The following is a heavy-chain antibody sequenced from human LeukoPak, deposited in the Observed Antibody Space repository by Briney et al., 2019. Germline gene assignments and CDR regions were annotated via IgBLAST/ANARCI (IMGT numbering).Heavy chain of an antibody. J-gene: IGHJ4*02. V-gene: IGHV1-69*04. D-gene: IGHD2/OR15-2a*01. CDR3: ARDNIGPDFDY. CDR2: IIPILGIA. Sequence: ASVTVSCKASGYTFTSYYLHWVRQAPGQGLEWMGRIIPILGIANYAQKFQGRVTITADKSTSTAYMELSSLRSEDTAVYHCARDNIGPDFDYWGQGTLVTVPS. CDR1: GYTFTSYY.